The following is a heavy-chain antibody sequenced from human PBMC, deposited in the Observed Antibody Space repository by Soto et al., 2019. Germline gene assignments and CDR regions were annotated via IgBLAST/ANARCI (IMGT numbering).Heavy chain of an antibody. V-gene: IGHV4-59*01. J-gene: IGHJ4*02. CDR2: IYFSGST. CDR1: GDSMTSFH. D-gene: IGHD4-17*01. Sequence: QVQLQESGPGLLKPSETLSLTCTVSGDSMTSFHWAWIRQPPGKGLEWLGHIYFSGSTTYNPFLKSRVTISIDTSERQLYLRLNSLTAADTAVYYCARAGQTVPNFDYWGQGALVAVSS. CDR3: ARAGQTVPNFDY.